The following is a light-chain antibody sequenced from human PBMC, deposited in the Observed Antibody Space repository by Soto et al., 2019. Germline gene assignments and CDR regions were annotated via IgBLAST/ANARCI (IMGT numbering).Light chain of an antibody. V-gene: IGLV2-18*02. CDR1: SSDVGGYTR. CDR2: EVT. CDR3: SSYTSSSTWV. J-gene: IGLJ1*01. Sequence: QSALTQPPSVSGSLGQSVTISCTGTSSDVGGYTRVSWYQQPPGTAPKRMVYEVTNRPSGVPDRFSGSKSGNAASLTISGLQAEDEADYYCSSYTSSSTWVFGTGTKVTVL.